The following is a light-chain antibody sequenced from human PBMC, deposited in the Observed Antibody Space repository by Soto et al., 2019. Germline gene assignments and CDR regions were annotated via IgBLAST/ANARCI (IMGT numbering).Light chain of an antibody. Sequence: EIQMTQSPSALSASIGDRVTITCRASQSISSYLNWYQQKPGKAPKLLIYAASSLQSGVPSRFSGSGSGTDFTLTISSLQPEDFATYYCQLSYSTPIPFGQGTRLEIK. CDR2: AAS. CDR1: QSISSY. CDR3: QLSYSTPIP. J-gene: IGKJ5*01. V-gene: IGKV1-39*01.